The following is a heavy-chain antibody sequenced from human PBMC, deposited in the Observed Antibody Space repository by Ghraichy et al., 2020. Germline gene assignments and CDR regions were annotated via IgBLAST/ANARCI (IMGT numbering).Heavy chain of an antibody. CDR2: ISWNGLST. Sequence: SLNISCAASGFTFDDYAMHWVRQVPGKGLEWVSSISWNGLSTGYADSVKGRFTISRDNANSLYLQMNSLRPEDTALYYCAKDSQYSNFGQYSWFDPWGQGTLVTVSS. J-gene: IGHJ5*02. CDR1: GFTFDDYA. V-gene: IGHV3-9*01. CDR3: AKDSQYSNFGQYSWFDP. D-gene: IGHD6-13*01.